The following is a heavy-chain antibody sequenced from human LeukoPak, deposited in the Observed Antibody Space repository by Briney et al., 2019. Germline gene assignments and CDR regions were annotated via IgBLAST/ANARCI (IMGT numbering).Heavy chain of an antibody. CDR2: ISYDGSDK. D-gene: IGHD3-3*01. J-gene: IGHJ4*02. Sequence: PGGSLRLSCAASGFTFSSYTMHWVRQAAGKGLEWVAVISYDGSDKYYADSVKGLFTISRDNSKNTLYLQMNNPRAEDATMYYCARAPSGYYPYLDCSGLGALVTVSS. V-gene: IGHV3-30*04. CDR1: GFTFSSYT. CDR3: ARAPSGYYPYLDC.